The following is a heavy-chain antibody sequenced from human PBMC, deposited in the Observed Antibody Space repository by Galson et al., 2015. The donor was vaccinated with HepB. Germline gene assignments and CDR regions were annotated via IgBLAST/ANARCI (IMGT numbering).Heavy chain of an antibody. D-gene: IGHD3-10*01. CDR2: IIPILGIA. CDR1: GGTFSSYT. V-gene: IGHV1-69*04. CDR3: ARDRTGGYYGSGSYYIDY. J-gene: IGHJ4*02. Sequence: QSGAEVKKPGASVKVSCKASGGTFSSYTISWVRQAPGQGLEWMGRIIPILGIANYAQKFQGRVTITADKSTSTAYMELSSLRSEDTAVYYCARDRTGGYYGSGSYYIDYWGQGTLVTVSS.